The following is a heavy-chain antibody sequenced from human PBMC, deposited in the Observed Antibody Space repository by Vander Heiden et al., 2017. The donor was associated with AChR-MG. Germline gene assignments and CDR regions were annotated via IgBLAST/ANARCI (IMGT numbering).Heavy chain of an antibody. CDR1: GGSFSGYY. Sequence: QEKLQQWGAGLLKPSETLSLTCAVYGGSFSGYYWSWIRQSPGQGLEWLGEIKHRGTANYHPSLKSRLTMSVDTSKNQFSLTLTSGTAADSAFYFGARAPAFGSGSFYDIWGQGTLVTVSS. J-gene: IGHJ4*02. CDR2: IKHRGTA. CDR3: ARAPAFGSGSFYDI. V-gene: IGHV4-34*02. D-gene: IGHD3-10*01.